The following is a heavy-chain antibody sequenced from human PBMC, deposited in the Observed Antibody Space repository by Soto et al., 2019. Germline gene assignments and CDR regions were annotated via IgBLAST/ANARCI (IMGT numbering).Heavy chain of an antibody. V-gene: IGHV1-46*01. CDR2: INPSGGST. J-gene: IGHJ4*02. D-gene: IGHD5-18*01. CDR1: GYTFTSYY. CDR3: AIYGYSYGSFDY. Sequence: QVQLVQSGAEVKKPGASVKVSCKASGYTFTSYYMHWVRQAPGQGLEWMGIINPSGGSTSYAQKFQGRVTMTRDTSTSTVYMELSSLRSEDTAVYYCAIYGYSYGSFDYWGEGTLVTVSS.